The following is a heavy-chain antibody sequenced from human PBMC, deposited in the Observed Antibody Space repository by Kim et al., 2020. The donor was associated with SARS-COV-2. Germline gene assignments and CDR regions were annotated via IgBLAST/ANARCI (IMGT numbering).Heavy chain of an antibody. CDR1: GGSFSGYY. V-gene: IGHV4-34*01. CDR2: INHSGST. CDR3: ARAYYYDSSGYYFDY. J-gene: IGHJ4*02. Sequence: SETLSLTCAVYGGSFSGYYWSWIRQPPGKGLEWIGEINHSGSTNYNPSLKSRVTISVDTSKNQFSLKLSSVTAADTAVYYCARAYYYDSSGYYFDYWGQGTLVTVSS. D-gene: IGHD3-22*01.